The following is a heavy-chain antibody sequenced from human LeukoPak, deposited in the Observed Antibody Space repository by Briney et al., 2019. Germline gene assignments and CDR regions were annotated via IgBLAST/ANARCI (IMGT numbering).Heavy chain of an antibody. D-gene: IGHD2-21*01. V-gene: IGHV3-23*01. Sequence: PGGSLRLSCAASGFTFSNYAMSWVRQAPGKGLEWVSTISNTGGSTYYADSVKGRFTISRDSSKNTLCLQMNSLRAEDTAVFYCAKGCGASSCFRFDFRGQGILVTVSS. J-gene: IGHJ4*02. CDR1: GFTFSNYA. CDR3: AKGCGASSCFRFDF. CDR2: ISNTGGST.